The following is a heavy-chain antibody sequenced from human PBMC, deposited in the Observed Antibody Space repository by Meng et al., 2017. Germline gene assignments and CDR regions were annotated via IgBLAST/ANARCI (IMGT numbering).Heavy chain of an antibody. Sequence: GGSLRLSCAASGFTFSSYAMHWVRQAPGKGLEWVAVISYDGSNKYYADSVKGRFTISRDNSKNTLYLQMNSLRAEDTAVYYCATPIGAVVAATGAFDYWGQGTLVPSPQ. J-gene: IGHJ4*02. CDR3: ATPIGAVVAATGAFDY. CDR1: GFTFSSYA. D-gene: IGHD2-15*01. CDR2: ISYDGSNK. V-gene: IGHV3-30*04.